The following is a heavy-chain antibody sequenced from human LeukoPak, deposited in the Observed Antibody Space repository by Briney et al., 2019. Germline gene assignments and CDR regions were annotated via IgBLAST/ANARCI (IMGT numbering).Heavy chain of an antibody. Sequence: PSETLSLTCTVSGASISSYYWTWIRQPAGKGLEWIGRIYTSGSTNYNPSLKSRVAMSVDTSKNQFSLKLSSVTAADTAVYYCARLSADSSSSRGFDYWGQGTLVTVSS. CDR1: GASISSYY. J-gene: IGHJ4*02. D-gene: IGHD2-2*01. V-gene: IGHV4-4*07. CDR2: IYTSGST. CDR3: ARLSADSSSSRGFDY.